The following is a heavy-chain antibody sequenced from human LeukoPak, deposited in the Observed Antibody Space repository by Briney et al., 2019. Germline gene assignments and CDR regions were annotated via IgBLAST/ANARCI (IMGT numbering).Heavy chain of an antibody. CDR1: GFTFSSYG. V-gene: IGHV3-23*01. D-gene: IGHD3-9*01. Sequence: TGGSLRLSCAASGFTFSSYGMSWARQAPGKGLEWVSVISGGGGSTYYADSVKGRFTISRDNSKNTLYLQMNSLRAEDTAVYYCSKDSDILTGYSPYYFDYWGQGTLVTVSS. CDR2: ISGGGGST. CDR3: SKDSDILTGYSPYYFDY. J-gene: IGHJ4*02.